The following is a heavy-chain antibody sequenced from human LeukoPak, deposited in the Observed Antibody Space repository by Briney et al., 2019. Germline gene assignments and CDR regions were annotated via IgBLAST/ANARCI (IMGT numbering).Heavy chain of an antibody. J-gene: IGHJ4*02. CDR2: IYYSGST. Sequence: SETLSLTCTVSGGSISSYYWSWIRQPPGKGLEWIGYIYYSGSTYYDPSLKSRVTISVDTSKNQFSLKLSSVTAADTAVYYCARHFKARGCSYGPWGQGTLVTVSS. V-gene: IGHV4-59*04. D-gene: IGHD5-18*01. CDR3: ARHFKARGCSYGP. CDR1: GGSISSYY.